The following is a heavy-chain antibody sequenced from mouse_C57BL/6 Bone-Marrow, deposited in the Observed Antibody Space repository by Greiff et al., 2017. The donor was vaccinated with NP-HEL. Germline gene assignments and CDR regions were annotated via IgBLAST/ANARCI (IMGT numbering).Heavy chain of an antibody. CDR2: INPSNGGT. CDR1: GYTFTSYW. Sequence: VQLQQPGTELVKPGASVKLSCKASGYTFTSYWMHWVKQRPGQGLEWIGNINPSNGGTNYNEKFKSKATLTVDKSSSTAYMQLSSLTSEDSAVYYCARGDYYGSSYWAWFAYWGQGTLVTVSA. CDR3: ARGDYYGSSYWAWFAY. V-gene: IGHV1-53*01. J-gene: IGHJ3*01. D-gene: IGHD1-1*01.